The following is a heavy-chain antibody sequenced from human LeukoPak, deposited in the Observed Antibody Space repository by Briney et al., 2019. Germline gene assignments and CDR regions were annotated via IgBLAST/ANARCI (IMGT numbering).Heavy chain of an antibody. V-gene: IGHV1-2*02. Sequence: ASVKVSCKASGYTFTDYYIHWVRQAPGQGLEWMGWINPYTGGTNYAQKLQGRVTMTRDTSISTAYMELSRLRSDDTAVYYCAIASRIGCSHPTIRFDYWGNGTLVTASS. D-gene: IGHD6-19*01. CDR3: AIASRIGCSHPTIRFDY. CDR2: INPYTGGT. CDR1: GYTFTDYY. J-gene: IGHJ5*01.